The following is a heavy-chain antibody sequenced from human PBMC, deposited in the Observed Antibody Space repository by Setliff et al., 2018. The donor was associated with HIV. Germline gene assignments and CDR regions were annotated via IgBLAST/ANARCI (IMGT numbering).Heavy chain of an antibody. D-gene: IGHD4-17*01. Sequence: SETLSLTCAVSGYSIGSGSFWGWIRQPPGKGLEWIATTPHNGGTYYNPDPSLTGRVTISLDTSKNQFSLKLAFVTAADTAVYYCARYSTLTTNFDYWGQGTLVTVSS. V-gene: IGHV4-38-2*01. CDR1: GYSIGSGSF. CDR3: ARYSTLTTNFDY. CDR2: TPHNGGT. J-gene: IGHJ4*02.